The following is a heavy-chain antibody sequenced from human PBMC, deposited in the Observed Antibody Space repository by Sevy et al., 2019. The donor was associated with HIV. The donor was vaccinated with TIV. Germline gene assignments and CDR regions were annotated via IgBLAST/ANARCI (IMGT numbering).Heavy chain of an antibody. CDR3: SRGSLGGIDFWTGFDY. D-gene: IGHD3-3*01. V-gene: IGHV3-7*01. CDR2: INQAASEN. Sequence: GGSLRLSCAASGFTFSSYWMNWVRQAPGKGLEWVANINQAASENDHVDSVKGRFTISSDNAKNSVYLQMSSPRAEDTAVYYCSRGSLGGIDFWTGFDYWGQGTLVTFSS. J-gene: IGHJ4*02. CDR1: GFTFSSYW.